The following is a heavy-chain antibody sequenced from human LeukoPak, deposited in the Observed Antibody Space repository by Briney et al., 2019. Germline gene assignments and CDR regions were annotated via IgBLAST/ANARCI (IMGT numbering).Heavy chain of an antibody. D-gene: IGHD4-17*01. V-gene: IGHV1-2*02. CDR1: GYTFTGYY. CDR3: ARTSMTTVREWFDP. Sequence: ASVKVSCKASGYTFTGYYMHRVRQAPGQGLEWMGWINPNSGGTNYAQKFQGRVTMTRDTSISTAYMELSRLRSDDTAVYYCARTSMTTVREWFDPWGQGTLVTVSS. CDR2: INPNSGGT. J-gene: IGHJ5*01.